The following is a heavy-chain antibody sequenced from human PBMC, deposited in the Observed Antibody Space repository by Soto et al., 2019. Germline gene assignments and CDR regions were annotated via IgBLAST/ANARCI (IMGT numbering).Heavy chain of an antibody. J-gene: IGHJ6*02. CDR3: AKDKIDYGDYVHYYNGMDV. V-gene: IGHV3-23*01. CDR2: MSGSGGST. D-gene: IGHD4-17*01. Sequence: GGSLRLSCAASGFTFSSYAMSWVRQAPGKGLEWVSAMSGSGGSTYYADSVTGRFTISRDNSKNTLYLQMNSLRAGDTAVYYCAKDKIDYGDYVHYYNGMDVWGQGTTVTVSS. CDR1: GFTFSSYA.